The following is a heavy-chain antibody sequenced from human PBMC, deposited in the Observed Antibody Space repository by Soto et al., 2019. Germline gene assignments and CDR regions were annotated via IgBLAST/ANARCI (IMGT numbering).Heavy chain of an antibody. Sequence: SETLSLTCTLSGGSVRAPDWWNCVRQSPDKGLEWIAEVHISGHSNYNPSLRSRVSVSVDSSKNQFYLNLNSVTAADTAIYYCARVRQGCSANNCYFDPWGQGTQVTVSS. V-gene: IGHV4-4*02. D-gene: IGHD1-1*01. CDR1: GGSVRAPDW. J-gene: IGHJ5*01. CDR3: ARVRQGCSANNCYFDP. CDR2: VHISGHS.